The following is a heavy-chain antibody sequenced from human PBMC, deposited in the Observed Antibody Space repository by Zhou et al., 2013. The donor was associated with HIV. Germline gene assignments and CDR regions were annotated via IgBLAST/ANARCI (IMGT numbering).Heavy chain of an antibody. CDR1: GYTFTGYY. D-gene: IGHD6-13*01. J-gene: IGHJ4*02. CDR3: ARVYSYTSTWYVVGY. Sequence: QVQLVQSGAEVKKPGASVKVSCKASGYTFTGYYIHWVRQAPGQGLEWMGWINPNSGGTNYAQKFQGRVTMTRDTSISTAYMELSRLTSDDTAVYYCARVYSYTSTWYVVGYWGQGTLVTVCS. CDR2: INPNSGGT. V-gene: IGHV1-2*02.